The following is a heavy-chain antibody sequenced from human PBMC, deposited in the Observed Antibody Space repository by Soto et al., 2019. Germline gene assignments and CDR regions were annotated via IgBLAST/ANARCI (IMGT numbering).Heavy chain of an antibody. J-gene: IGHJ3*02. D-gene: IGHD3-10*01. CDR2: CRGRGDGT. CDR3: AKGPDPGAFDI. Sequence: GGSXRLSCAASGFALASYAMTWVRQAPGKGLEWVSTCRGRGDGTYYADSVKGRFTVSRDNSNNQLYLQMNGLRAEDTAVYYCAKGPDPGAFDIWGQGTMVTVSS. V-gene: IGHV3-23*01. CDR1: GFALASYA.